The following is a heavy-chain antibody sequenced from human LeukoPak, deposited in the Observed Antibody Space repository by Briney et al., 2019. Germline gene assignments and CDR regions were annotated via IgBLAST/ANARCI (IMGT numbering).Heavy chain of an antibody. CDR3: ARDRSPASSGYSYFDY. CDR1: GGSINSFY. D-gene: IGHD3-22*01. J-gene: IGHJ4*02. Sequence: SETLSLTCTVSGGSINSFYWTWIRQPAGKGLEWIGRIYSSGSTNFNPSLKSRVTISVDTSKNQFSLKLSSVTAADTAVYYCARDRSPASSGYSYFDYWGQGTLVTVSS. V-gene: IGHV4-4*07. CDR2: IYSSGST.